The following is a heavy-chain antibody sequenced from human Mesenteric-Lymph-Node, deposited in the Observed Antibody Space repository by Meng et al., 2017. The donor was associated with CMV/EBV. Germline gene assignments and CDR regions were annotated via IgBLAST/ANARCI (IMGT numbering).Heavy chain of an antibody. V-gene: IGHV5-51*01. J-gene: IGHJ4*02. CDR2: IYPGDFDT. D-gene: IGHD6-13*01. Sequence: GESLKISCEGFGYSFSTYWIGWVRQMPGKGLEWMGIIYPGDFDTRYSPSFQGQVTISADKSISTAYLQWSSLKASDTAMYYCARRGRYTNSWYYFDYWGQGTLVTVSS. CDR1: GYSFSTYW. CDR3: ARRGRYTNSWYYFDY.